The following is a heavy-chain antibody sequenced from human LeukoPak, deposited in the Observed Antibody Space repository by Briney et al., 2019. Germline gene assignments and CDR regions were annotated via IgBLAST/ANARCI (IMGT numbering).Heavy chain of an antibody. CDR1: GFTFSSYA. J-gene: IGHJ4*02. CDR3: ARGPGTIAATGPFDY. D-gene: IGHD2-15*01. CDR2: ISSNGGST. V-gene: IGHV3-64*01. Sequence: PGGSLRLSCAASGFTFSSYAMHWVRQAPGKGLEYVSAISSNGGSTYYANSVKGRFTISRDNSKNTLYLQMGSLRAEDMTVYYCARGPGTIAATGPFDYWGQGTLVTVSS.